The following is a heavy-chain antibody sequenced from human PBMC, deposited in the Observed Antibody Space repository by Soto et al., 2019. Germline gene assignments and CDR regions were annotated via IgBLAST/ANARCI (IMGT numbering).Heavy chain of an antibody. V-gene: IGHV4-4*02. CDR3: ARGRGRYSSGWSWFDP. J-gene: IGHJ5*02. Sequence: SETLSLTCGVSGGTIRSPDWWTWVRQPPGKGLEWIGEIFQSGSTNYTPSLESRVTISVDKSKNQFSLTLTSVTAADTAVYFCARGRGRYSSGWSWFDPWGQGILVTGS. CDR2: IFQSGST. D-gene: IGHD6-19*01. CDR1: GGTIRSPDW.